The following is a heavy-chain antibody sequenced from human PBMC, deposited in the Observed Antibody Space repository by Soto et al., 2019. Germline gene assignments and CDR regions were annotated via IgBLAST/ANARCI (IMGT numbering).Heavy chain of an antibody. J-gene: IGHJ5*02. D-gene: IGHD6-13*01. CDR2: INHSGST. V-gene: IGHV4-34*01. Sequence: SETLSLTCAVYGGSFSGYYRTWIRQSPGKGLEWIGEINHSGSTNYNPSLKSRVTISVDKSKNQFSLTLTSVTAADTAVYFCARGRGRYSSGWSWFDPWGQGILVTVPQ. CDR1: GGSFSGYY. CDR3: ARGRGRYSSGWSWFDP.